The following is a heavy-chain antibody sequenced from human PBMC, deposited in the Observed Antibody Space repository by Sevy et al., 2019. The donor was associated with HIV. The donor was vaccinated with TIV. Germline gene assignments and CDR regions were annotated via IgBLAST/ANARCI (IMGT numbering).Heavy chain of an antibody. CDR2: IKSRTDGGTT. J-gene: IGHJ4*02. CDR1: GFTFSNAW. D-gene: IGHD1-26*01. CDR3: TTEHSGSYFH. Sequence: GGSLGLSCAASGFTFSNAWMSWVRQAPGKGLEWVGRIKSRTDGGTTDYAAPVKGRFTISRDDSKNTLYLQMDSLKTEDTAVYYGTTEHSGSYFHWGQGPLVTVSS. V-gene: IGHV3-15*01.